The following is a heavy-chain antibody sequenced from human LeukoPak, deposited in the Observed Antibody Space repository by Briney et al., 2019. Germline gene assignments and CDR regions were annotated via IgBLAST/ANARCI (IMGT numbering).Heavy chain of an antibody. V-gene: IGHV3-53*05. CDR1: GFTVSSNY. CDR2: IYSGGST. Sequence: GGSLRLSCAASGFTVSSNYMSWVRQAPGKGLVWVSVIYSGGSTYYADSVKGRFTISRDNSKNTLYLQMNSLRAEDTAVYYCAKDNAYYYADYWGQGTLVTVSS. D-gene: IGHD3-10*01. J-gene: IGHJ4*02. CDR3: AKDNAYYYADY.